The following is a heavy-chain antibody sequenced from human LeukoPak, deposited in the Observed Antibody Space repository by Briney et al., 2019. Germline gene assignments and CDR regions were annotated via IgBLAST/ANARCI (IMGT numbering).Heavy chain of an antibody. CDR1: GFTFSSYW. D-gene: IGHD3-10*01. J-gene: IGHJ5*02. Sequence: GSLRLSCAASGFTFSSYWMSWIRQPPGKGLEWIGYIYYSGSTNYNPSLKSRVTISVDTSKNQFSLKLSSVTAADTAVYYCARVHRGAASDAPAFNWFDPWGQGTLVTVSS. CDR2: IYYSGST. CDR3: ARVHRGAASDAPAFNWFDP. V-gene: IGHV4-59*01.